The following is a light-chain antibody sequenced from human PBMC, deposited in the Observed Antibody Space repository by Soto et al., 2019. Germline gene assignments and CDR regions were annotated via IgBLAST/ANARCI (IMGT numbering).Light chain of an antibody. Sequence: DIQMTQSPSSLSASVGDRVTITCRATQSIRTSLNWYQQKPGKAPKLLIYAASSLQSDVPSRFSGSGSGTDFILTISSLQPEDVATYCCQKSYNTPRTFGGGTKVEIK. V-gene: IGKV1-39*01. CDR2: AAS. CDR3: QKSYNTPRT. CDR1: QSIRTS. J-gene: IGKJ4*01.